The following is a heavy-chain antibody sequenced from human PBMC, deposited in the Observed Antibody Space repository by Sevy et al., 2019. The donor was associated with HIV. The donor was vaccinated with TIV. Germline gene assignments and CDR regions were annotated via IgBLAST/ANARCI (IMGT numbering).Heavy chain of an antibody. Sequence: GGSLRLSCAGSGFSFKNVWMTWVRQTPGKGLEWVGHAKRKGDGGSIDYGSPVNGRFTISRDDSKDMLYLQMSSLKTEDKGVYYCATVLGAGAAGAFEIWGQGTMVTVSS. V-gene: IGHV3-15*01. CDR1: GFSFKNVW. CDR2: AKRKGDGGSI. D-gene: IGHD1-26*01. J-gene: IGHJ3*02. CDR3: ATVLGAGAAGAFEI.